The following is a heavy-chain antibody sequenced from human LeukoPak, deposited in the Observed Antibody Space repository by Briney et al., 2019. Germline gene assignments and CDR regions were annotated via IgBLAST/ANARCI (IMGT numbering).Heavy chain of an antibody. J-gene: IGHJ4*02. CDR2: IYYSGST. D-gene: IGHD6-19*01. CDR3: ARDGKEGSGWYYFDY. CDR1: GGSISSSSYY. Sequence: SETLSLTCTVSGGSISSSSYYWGWIRQPPGKGLEWIGSIYYSGSTYYNPSLKSRVTISVDTSKNQFSLKLSSVTAADTAVYYCARDGKEGSGWYYFDYWGQGTLVTVSS. V-gene: IGHV4-39*07.